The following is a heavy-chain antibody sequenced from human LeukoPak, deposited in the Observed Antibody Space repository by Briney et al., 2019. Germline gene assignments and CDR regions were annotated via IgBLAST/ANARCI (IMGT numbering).Heavy chain of an antibody. CDR3: ARDRKYGNNWAFDN. D-gene: IGHD5-24*01. V-gene: IGHV4-4*02. CDR2: IHHGGNT. J-gene: IGHJ4*02. CDR1: DDSISNDDW. Sequence: SGTLSLTCDVSDDSISNDDWWNWVRQPPGKGLEWIGEIHHGGNTNYNPSLKSRTTISLDKSNNQLSLKLNSVTAADTAVYYCARDRKYGNNWAFDNWGQGTLVTVSS.